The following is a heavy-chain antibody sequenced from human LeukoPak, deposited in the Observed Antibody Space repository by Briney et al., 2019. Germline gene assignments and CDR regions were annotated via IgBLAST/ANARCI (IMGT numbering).Heavy chain of an antibody. Sequence: ASVKVSCKASGYTFTSYDINWVRQATGQGLEWMGWMNPNSGNTGYAQKFQGRVTMTRNTSISTAYMELSSLRSEDTAVYYCARLSFSSSWYGSYYYYMDVWGKGTTVTVS. CDR1: GYTFTSYD. CDR3: ARLSFSSSWYGSYYYYMDV. V-gene: IGHV1-8*01. D-gene: IGHD6-13*01. J-gene: IGHJ6*03. CDR2: MNPNSGNT.